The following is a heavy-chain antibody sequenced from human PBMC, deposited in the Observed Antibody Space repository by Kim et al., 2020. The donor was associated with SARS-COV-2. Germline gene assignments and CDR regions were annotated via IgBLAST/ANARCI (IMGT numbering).Heavy chain of an antibody. CDR2: GST. Sequence: GSTDYADAVKGRYTISRDNSKNPLYLQMNSLRAEDTAVYYCARDEGAFDIWGQGTMVTVSS. CDR3: ARDEGAFDI. V-gene: IGHV3-53*01. J-gene: IGHJ3*02.